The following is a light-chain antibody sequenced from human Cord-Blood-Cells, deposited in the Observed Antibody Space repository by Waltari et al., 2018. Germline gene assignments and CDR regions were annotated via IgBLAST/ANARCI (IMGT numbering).Light chain of an antibody. CDR2: AAS. CDR1: QSIRSY. Sequence: DIQMTQSPSSLSASVGDRVTITCRASQSIRSYLNWYQQKPGKAPKLLIYAASSLQSGVPSRFSGSGSGTDFTLPISSLQPEDFATYYCQQSYSTLRTFGGGTKVEIK. J-gene: IGKJ4*01. V-gene: IGKV1-39*01. CDR3: QQSYSTLRT.